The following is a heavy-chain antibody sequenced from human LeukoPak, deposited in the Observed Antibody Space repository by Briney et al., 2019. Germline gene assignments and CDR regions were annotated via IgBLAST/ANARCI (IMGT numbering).Heavy chain of an antibody. CDR2: IYSGGST. D-gene: IGHD3-22*01. CDR3: ARGDSSGYPVKD. CDR1: GFPFSSYS. J-gene: IGHJ4*02. Sequence: GGSLRLSCAASGFPFSSYSMTWVRQAPGRGLECVSVIYSGGSTYYADSVKGRFTISRDNSKNTLYLQMNSLRAEDTAVYYCARGDSSGYPVKDWGQGTLVTVSS. V-gene: IGHV3-53*01.